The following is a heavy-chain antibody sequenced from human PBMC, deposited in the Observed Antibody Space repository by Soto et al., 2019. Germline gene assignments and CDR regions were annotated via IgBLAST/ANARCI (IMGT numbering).Heavy chain of an antibody. CDR1: GFTFSSYS. CDR3: AGWRNNWFDP. CDR2: ISSSSSTI. J-gene: IGHJ5*02. V-gene: IGHV3-48*01. D-gene: IGHD6-19*01. Sequence: GGSLRLSCAASGFTFSSYSMNWVRQAPGKGLEWVSYISSSSSTIHYADSVKGRFTISRDNAKNSLYLQMSSLRAEDTAVYYCAGWRNNWFDPWGQGTLVTVSS.